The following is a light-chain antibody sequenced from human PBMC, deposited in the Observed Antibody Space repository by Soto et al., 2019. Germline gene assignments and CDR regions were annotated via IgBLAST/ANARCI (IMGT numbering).Light chain of an antibody. V-gene: IGKV1-39*01. CDR1: QSIRNY. Sequence: DIQMTQSPSSLSASVGDRVTITCRASQSIRNYLKWHQQKPGKGPKVLISDESSLQSGVPSRFSGSGSGTDFTLTITSLQPDDSATYYCQQSYSSPLTFGGWTKVDI. CDR3: QQSYSSPLT. J-gene: IGKJ4*01. CDR2: DES.